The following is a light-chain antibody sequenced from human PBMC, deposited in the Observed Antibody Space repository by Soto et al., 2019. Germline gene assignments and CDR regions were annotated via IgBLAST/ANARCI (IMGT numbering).Light chain of an antibody. CDR1: QSVISY. CDR2: DAS. J-gene: IGKJ1*01. Sequence: EIVLTQSPATLSLSPGERATLSCRASQSVISYLAWYQQKPGQSPRLLIYDASYRATGIPDRFSGSGSGTDFTLTISRLEPEDFALYYCHQYGYSLWTFGQGTKVDIK. V-gene: IGKV3-11*01. CDR3: HQYGYSLWT.